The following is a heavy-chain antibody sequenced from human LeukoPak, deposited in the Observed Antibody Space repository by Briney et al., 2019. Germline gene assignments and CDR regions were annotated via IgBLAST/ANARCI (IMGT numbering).Heavy chain of an antibody. V-gene: IGHV3-30*02. CDR3: AKAWPDTYYYDSSGYYYLDY. CDR1: GFTFSNYG. J-gene: IGHJ4*02. CDR2: IRYDGSNK. D-gene: IGHD3-22*01. Sequence: PGGSLRLSCAASGFTFSNYGMHWVRQAPGKGLEWVAFIRYDGSNKYYADSAKGRFTISRDNSKNTLYLQMNSLRAEDTAVYYCAKAWPDTYYYDSSGYYYLDYWGQGTLVTVSS.